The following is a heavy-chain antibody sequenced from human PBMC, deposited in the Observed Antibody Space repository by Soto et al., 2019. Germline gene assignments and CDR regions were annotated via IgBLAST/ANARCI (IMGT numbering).Heavy chain of an antibody. J-gene: IGHJ6*02. CDR1: GFTFSSYA. CDR2: ISYDGSNK. Sequence: QVQLVESGGGVVQPGRSLRLSCAASGFTFSSYAMHWVRQAPGKGLEWVAVISYDGSNKYYADSVKGRFTISRDNSKNTLYLQMNSLRAEDTAVYYCARDRVGYGDYCYGMDVWGQGTTVTVSS. V-gene: IGHV3-30-3*01. D-gene: IGHD4-17*01. CDR3: ARDRVGYGDYCYGMDV.